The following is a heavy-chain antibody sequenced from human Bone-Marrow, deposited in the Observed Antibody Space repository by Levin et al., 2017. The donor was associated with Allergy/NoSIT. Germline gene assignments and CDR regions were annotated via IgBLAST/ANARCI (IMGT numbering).Heavy chain of an antibody. CDR2: ISRNGDKI. D-gene: IGHD3-16*01. Sequence: SCAAPGFKFEDYAIHWVRQAPGKGLEWVSGISRNGDKIGYAVSVKGRFTISRDNAKNSVYLQMNSLRSEDTALYYCAKERWRGSNSFDYWGQGTLVTVSS. J-gene: IGHJ4*02. CDR1: GFKFEDYA. CDR3: AKERWRGSNSFDY. V-gene: IGHV3-9*01.